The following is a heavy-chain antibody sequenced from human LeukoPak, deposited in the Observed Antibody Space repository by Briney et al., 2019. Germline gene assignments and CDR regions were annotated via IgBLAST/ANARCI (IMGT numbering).Heavy chain of an antibody. CDR2: IDISGGST. J-gene: IGHJ4*02. Sequence: PGGSLRLSCAVSGFTFNSHAMCWVRQAPGKGLEWVSSIDISGGSTYYADSVKGRFTISRDNSKNTLYLQMNSLRAEDTAVYYCAKGKQQLPPGGLDYWGQGTLVTVSS. CDR1: GFTFNSHA. D-gene: IGHD6-13*01. CDR3: AKGKQQLPPGGLDY. V-gene: IGHV3-23*01.